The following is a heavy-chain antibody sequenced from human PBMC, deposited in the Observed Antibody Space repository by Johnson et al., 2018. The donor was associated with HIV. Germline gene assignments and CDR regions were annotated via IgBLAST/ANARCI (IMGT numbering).Heavy chain of an antibody. CDR1: GFTVSSNY. CDR3: ARDPSATYAFDI. Sequence: VQLVESGGGVVQPGGSLRLSCAASGFTVSSNYMSWVRQAPGKGLEWVSVIYSGGSTYYADSVKGRFTISRDNSKNTLYLQMNSLRAEDTAVYYCARDPSATYAFDIWGQGTMVTVSS. V-gene: IGHV3-66*01. CDR2: IYSGGST. J-gene: IGHJ3*02.